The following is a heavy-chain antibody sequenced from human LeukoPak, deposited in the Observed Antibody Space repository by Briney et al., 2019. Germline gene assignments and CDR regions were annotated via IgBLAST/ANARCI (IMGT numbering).Heavy chain of an antibody. CDR3: ARGLTMVRGVIQYYYYYGMDV. V-gene: IGHV4-4*07. Sequence: NPSETLSLTCTVSGGSISSYYWSWIRQPAGKGLEWIGRIYTSGSTNYNPSLKSRVTMSVDTSKNQFSLKLSSVTAADTAVYYCARGLTMVRGVIQYYYYYGMDVWGQGTTLTVSS. D-gene: IGHD3-10*01. CDR2: IYTSGST. CDR1: GGSISSYY. J-gene: IGHJ6*02.